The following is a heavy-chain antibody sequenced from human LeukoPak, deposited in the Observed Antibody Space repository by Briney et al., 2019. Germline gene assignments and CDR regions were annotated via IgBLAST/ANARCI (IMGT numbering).Heavy chain of an antibody. CDR3: ARGVDPIDIYFRH. J-gene: IGHJ1*01. V-gene: IGHV1-2*02. Sequence: ASVKVSCKASGYTFTGYYMHWVRQAPGQGLEWMGWINPNSGGTNYAQKFQGRVTMTRDTSISTAYMELSRLRSDDTAVYYCARGVDPIDIYFRHWGQGTLVTVSS. D-gene: IGHD3-10*01. CDR2: INPNSGGT. CDR1: GYTFTGYY.